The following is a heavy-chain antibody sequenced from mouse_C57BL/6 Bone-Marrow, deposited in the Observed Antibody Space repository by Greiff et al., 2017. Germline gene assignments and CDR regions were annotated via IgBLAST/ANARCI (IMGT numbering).Heavy chain of an antibody. D-gene: IGHD4-1*01. V-gene: IGHV5-6*02. CDR3: ERRDWSYYFDY. CDR1: GFTFSSYG. J-gene: IGHJ2*01. Sequence: DVMLVESGGDLVKPGGSLKLSCAASGFTFSSYGMSWVRQTPDKRLEWVATISSGGSYTYYPDSVKGRFTISRDNAKNTLYLQMSSLKSEDTAMYYCERRDWSYYFDYWGQGTTLTVSS. CDR2: ISSGGSYT.